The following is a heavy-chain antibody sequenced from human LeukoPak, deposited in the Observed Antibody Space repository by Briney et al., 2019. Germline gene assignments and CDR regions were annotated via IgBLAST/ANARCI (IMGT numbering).Heavy chain of an antibody. V-gene: IGHV4-34*01. CDR2: INHSGST. D-gene: IGHD6-13*01. Sequence: PSETLSLTCAVYGGSFSGYYWSWIRQPPGKGLEWNGEINHSGSTNYNPSLKSRVTISVDTSKNQFSLKLSSVTAADTAVYYCARRKRLGYSSSWYNFDYWGQGTLVTVSS. CDR1: GGSFSGYY. CDR3: ARRKRLGYSSSWYNFDY. J-gene: IGHJ4*02.